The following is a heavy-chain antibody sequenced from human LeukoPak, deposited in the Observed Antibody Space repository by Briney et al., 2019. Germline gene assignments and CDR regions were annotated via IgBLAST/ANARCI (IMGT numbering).Heavy chain of an antibody. D-gene: IGHD3-10*01. CDR1: GYTLTSYD. V-gene: IGHV1-8*01. CDR3: ARGITMVRGPRRFDP. CDR2: MNPNSGNT. J-gene: IGHJ5*02. Sequence: ASVKVSCKASGYTLTSYDINWVRQATGQGLEWMGWMNPNSGNTGYAQKFQGRVTMTRNTSISTAYMELSSLRSEDTAVYYCARGITMVRGPRRFDPWGQGTLVTVSS.